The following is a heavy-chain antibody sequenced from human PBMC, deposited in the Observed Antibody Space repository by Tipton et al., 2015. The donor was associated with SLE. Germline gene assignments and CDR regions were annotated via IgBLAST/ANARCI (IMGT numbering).Heavy chain of an antibody. Sequence: SLRLSCAASGFTFSNNWMTWVRQAPGKGLEWVAHIKPDGSEESYVDSVRGRFIISRDNAKSSLSLQMNSLNAEDTAVYYCAREYQGSFYVNGAFDMWGQGTVVTVSS. CDR3: AREYQGSFYVNGAFDM. D-gene: IGHD3-10*01. CDR2: IKPDGSEE. CDR1: GFTFSNNW. V-gene: IGHV3-7*01. J-gene: IGHJ3*02.